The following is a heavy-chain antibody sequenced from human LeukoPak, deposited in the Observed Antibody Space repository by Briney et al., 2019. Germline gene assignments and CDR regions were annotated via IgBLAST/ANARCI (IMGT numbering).Heavy chain of an antibody. CDR1: GFTFSSYS. V-gene: IGHV3-48*04. CDR3: XXXXREWXXXXDFDY. Sequence: GGSLRLSCAASGFTFSSYSMNWVRQAPGKGLEWVSSISSSSSTIXYXXSXKGRFTISRDNAKNSLYLQMNSLRAEDTAVYYCXXXXREWXXXXDFDYWGQGTLVTVSS. J-gene: IGHJ4*02. D-gene: IGHD3-3*01. CDR2: ISSSSSTI.